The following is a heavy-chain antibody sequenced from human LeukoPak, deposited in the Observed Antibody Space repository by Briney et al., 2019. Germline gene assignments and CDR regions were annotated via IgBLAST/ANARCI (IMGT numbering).Heavy chain of an antibody. J-gene: IGHJ4*02. V-gene: IGHV1-2*06. CDR3: ARVPGGIVVVPS. CDR2: INPNSGGT. CDR1: GYTFTGYY. D-gene: IGHD2-2*01. Sequence: ASVTVSFKASGYTFTGYYMHWVRQAPGQGLEWMGRINPNSGGTNYAQKFQGRVTMTRDTSISTAYMELSRLRSDDTAVYYCARVPGGIVVVPSWGQGTLVTVSS.